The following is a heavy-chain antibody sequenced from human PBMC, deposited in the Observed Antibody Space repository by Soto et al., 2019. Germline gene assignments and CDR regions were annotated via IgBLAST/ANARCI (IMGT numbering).Heavy chain of an antibody. V-gene: IGHV3-7*04. Sequence: GGSLRLSCAASGFTFSSYWMSWDRQAPGKGLEWVANIKQDGSEKYYVDSVKGRFTISRDNAKNSLYLQMNSLRAEDTAVYYCARVVGVISGESNDYWGQGTLVTVSS. CDR3: ARVVGVISGESNDY. CDR2: IKQDGSEK. CDR1: GFTFSSYW. J-gene: IGHJ4*02. D-gene: IGHD3-22*01.